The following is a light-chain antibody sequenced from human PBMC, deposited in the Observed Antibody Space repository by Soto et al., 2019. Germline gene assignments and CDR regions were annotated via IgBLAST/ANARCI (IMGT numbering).Light chain of an antibody. J-gene: IGLJ1*01. CDR3: SSYTISSPDV. CDR1: SSDIGGYIY. CDR2: EFS. V-gene: IGLV2-14*01. Sequence: QSVLTQPASVSGSPGQSITISCTGTSSDIGGYIYVSWYQHHPGKAPKLIVYEFSNRPSGVSSRFSGSKSGNTASLTISGLQPEDEADYYCSSYTISSPDVFGTGTKVTVL.